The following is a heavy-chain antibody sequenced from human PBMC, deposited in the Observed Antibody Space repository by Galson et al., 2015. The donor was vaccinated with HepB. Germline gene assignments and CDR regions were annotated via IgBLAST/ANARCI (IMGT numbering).Heavy chain of an antibody. D-gene: IGHD1-26*01. Sequence: SLRLSCAASGFTFSRYSMNWVRQAPGKGLEWVSSISSSSSYIYYADSVKGRFTISRDNAKNSLYLQMNSLRAEDAAVYYCARGPRIVGATYFDYWGQGTLVTVSS. V-gene: IGHV3-21*01. CDR2: ISSSSSYI. CDR3: ARGPRIVGATYFDY. CDR1: GFTFSRYS. J-gene: IGHJ4*02.